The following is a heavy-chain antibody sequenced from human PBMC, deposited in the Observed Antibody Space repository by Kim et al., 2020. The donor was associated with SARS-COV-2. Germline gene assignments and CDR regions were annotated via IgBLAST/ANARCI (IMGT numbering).Heavy chain of an antibody. CDR3: APIYGGYSDFDY. V-gene: IGHV4-34*01. Sequence: YHPSLKSRLTTSADTSRRQFSLTLSSVTAADTAVYYCAPIYGGYSDFDYWGQGSLVTVSS. J-gene: IGHJ4*02. D-gene: IGHD4-17*01.